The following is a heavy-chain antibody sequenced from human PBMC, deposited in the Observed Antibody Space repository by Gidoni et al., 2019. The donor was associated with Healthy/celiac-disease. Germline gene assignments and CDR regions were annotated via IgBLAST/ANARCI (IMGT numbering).Heavy chain of an antibody. V-gene: IGHV2-70*15. CDR1: GFSLSTSGMC. J-gene: IGHJ5*02. CDR2: IDWDDDK. CDR3: ARGSGGGWFDP. D-gene: IGHD3-10*01. Sequence: QVTLRESGPALVKPTQTLTLTCTFSGFSLSTSGMCVSWIRQPPGKALEWLARIDWDDDKYYSTSLKTRLTISKDTSKTQVVLTMTNMDPGDTTTYYCARGSGGGWFDPWGQGTLVTVSS.